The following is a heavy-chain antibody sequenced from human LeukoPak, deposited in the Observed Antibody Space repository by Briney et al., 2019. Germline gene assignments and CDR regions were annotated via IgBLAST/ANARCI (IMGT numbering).Heavy chain of an antibody. J-gene: IGHJ4*02. V-gene: IGHV3-66*02. CDR1: GFTVRSNY. CDR2: IYSGGST. Sequence: PGGSLSLSCEASGFTVRSNYMSWVRQAPGKGLERVPVIYSGGSTYYADSVKGRFTISRDNSKNTLYLQMNSLRAEDTAVYYCARDLKTRAFDYWGQGTLVTVSS. CDR3: ARDLKTRAFDY.